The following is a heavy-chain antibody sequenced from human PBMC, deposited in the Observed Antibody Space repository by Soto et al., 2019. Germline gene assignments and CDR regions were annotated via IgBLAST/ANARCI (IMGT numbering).Heavy chain of an antibody. D-gene: IGHD3-22*01. J-gene: IGHJ4*02. CDR3: ARDGYYYDSSGYYPD. Sequence: SETLSLTCTVSGVSISSYYWIWIRQPPGKGLEWIGYIYYSGSTNYNPSLKSRVTISVDTSKNQFSLKLSSVTAADTAVYYCARDGYYYDSSGYYPDWGQGTLVTVSS. CDR1: GVSISSYY. V-gene: IGHV4-59*01. CDR2: IYYSGST.